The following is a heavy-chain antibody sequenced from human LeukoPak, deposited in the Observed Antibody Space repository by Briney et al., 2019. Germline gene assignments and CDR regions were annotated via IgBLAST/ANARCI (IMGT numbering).Heavy chain of an antibody. CDR3: ARDLRLFDY. J-gene: IGHJ4*02. CDR1: GYPFTSYY. D-gene: IGHD3-3*01. CDR2: ISFSGVT. Sequence: ASVKVSCKTSGYPFTSYYIQWLRRAPGQGLEWMGWISFSGVTKYAEKLRGRVTLTRDTSRATAYMELTGLTSDDTAVYYCARDLRLFDYWGQGTLVTVSS. V-gene: IGHV1-2*02.